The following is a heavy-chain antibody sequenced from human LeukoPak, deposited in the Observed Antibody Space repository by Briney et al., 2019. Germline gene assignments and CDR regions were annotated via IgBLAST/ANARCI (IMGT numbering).Heavy chain of an antibody. CDR2: IYYSGST. CDR3: ARLIYDSFSSTRGPFDY. D-gene: IGHD3-22*01. V-gene: IGHV4-39*07. CDR1: GGSISSSSYY. J-gene: IGHJ4*02. Sequence: SETLSLTCTVSGGSISSSSYYWGWIRQPPGKGLEWIGSIYYSGSTYYNPSLKSRVTISVDTSKNQFSLKLSSVTAADTAVYYCARLIYDSFSSTRGPFDYWGQGTLVTVSS.